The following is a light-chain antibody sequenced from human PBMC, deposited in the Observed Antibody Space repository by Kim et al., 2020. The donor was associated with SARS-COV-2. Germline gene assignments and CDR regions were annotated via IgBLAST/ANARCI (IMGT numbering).Light chain of an antibody. CDR3: QQYNNWPPWT. V-gene: IGKV3-15*01. CDR2: DAS. Sequence: EIVLTQSPATLSVSPGERASLSCRASQDGGKNLAWYQQKPGQPPRLLIFDASTRATGIPARFSGSGYGTEFTLTITSLQSEDVAIYYCQQYNNWPPWTFGQGTKVDIK. CDR1: QDGGKN. J-gene: IGKJ1*01.